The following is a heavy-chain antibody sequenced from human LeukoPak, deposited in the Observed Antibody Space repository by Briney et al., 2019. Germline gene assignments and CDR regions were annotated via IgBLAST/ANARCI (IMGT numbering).Heavy chain of an antibody. Sequence: ASVKVSCKASGGTFSSYAISWVRQAPGQGLEWMGGIIPIFGTANYAQKFQGRVTITADESTSIAYMELSSLRSEDTAVYYCARDLDTIFGVAFDPWGQGTLVTVSS. V-gene: IGHV1-69*13. D-gene: IGHD3-3*01. CDR2: IIPIFGTA. J-gene: IGHJ5*02. CDR1: GGTFSSYA. CDR3: ARDLDTIFGVAFDP.